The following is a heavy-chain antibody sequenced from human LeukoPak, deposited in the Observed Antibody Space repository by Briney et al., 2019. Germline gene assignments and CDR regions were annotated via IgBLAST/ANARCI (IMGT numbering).Heavy chain of an antibody. CDR1: GFSFSNSW. CDR3: AGTVGATTDFFFYYIDV. D-gene: IGHD1-26*01. Sequence: GSLRLSCAASGFSFSNSWMTWVRQAPGKGLEWVANIKQDGSETYYVDSVKGRFIISRDNAKKSLYLQMNSLRAEDAAVYYCAGTVGATTDFFFYYIDVWGKGTTVTVSS. V-gene: IGHV3-7*01. J-gene: IGHJ6*03. CDR2: IKQDGSET.